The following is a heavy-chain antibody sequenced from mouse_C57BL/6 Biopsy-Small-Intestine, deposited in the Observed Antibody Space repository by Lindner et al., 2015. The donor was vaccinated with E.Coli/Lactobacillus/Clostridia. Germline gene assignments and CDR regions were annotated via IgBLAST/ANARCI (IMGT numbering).Heavy chain of an antibody. V-gene: IGHV1S127*01. CDR2: ISTYNGNA. CDR1: GYTFTSHG. J-gene: IGHJ1*03. Sequence: SVKVSCKASGYTFTSHGISWVRQAPRQGLEWMGWISTYNGNASSAQKVQGRVTMTTDTSTSTAYMELRSLRSDDTAVYYCARTPLYDSRGYGYYSYYMDVWGKGTTVTVSS. D-gene: IGHD1-2*01. CDR3: ARTPLYDSRGYGYYSYYMDV.